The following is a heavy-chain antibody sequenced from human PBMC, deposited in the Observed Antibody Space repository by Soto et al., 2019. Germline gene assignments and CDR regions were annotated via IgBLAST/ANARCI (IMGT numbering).Heavy chain of an antibody. V-gene: IGHV1-69*13. CDR1: GGTFGSYA. J-gene: IGHJ5*02. CDR3: ARAGGKGVQDGAYDFWSGAPFNWFEP. D-gene: IGHD3-3*01. CDR2: IIPIFGTA. Sequence: GASVKVSCKASGGTFGSYAISWVRQAPGQGLEWMGGIIPIFGTANYAQKFQGRVTITADESTSTAYMELSSLRSEDTAVYYCARAGGKGVQDGAYDFWSGAPFNWFEPWGQGTLVTVSS.